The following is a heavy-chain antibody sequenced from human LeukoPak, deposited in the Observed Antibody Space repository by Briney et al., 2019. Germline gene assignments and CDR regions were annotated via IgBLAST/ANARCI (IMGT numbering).Heavy chain of an antibody. Sequence: SQTQSLTCTVSGGSISSGGYYWSWIRQHPGKGLEWIGYIYYSGSTYYNPSLKSRVTISVDTSKNQFSLKLSSVTAADTAVYYCARERRNRPMDVWGKGTTVTVSS. V-gene: IGHV4-31*03. CDR3: ARERRNRPMDV. CDR2: IYYSGST. J-gene: IGHJ6*03. CDR1: GGSISSGGYY.